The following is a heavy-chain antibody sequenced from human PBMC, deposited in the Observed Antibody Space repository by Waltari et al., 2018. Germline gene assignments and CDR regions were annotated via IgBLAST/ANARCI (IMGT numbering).Heavy chain of an antibody. J-gene: IGHJ4*02. D-gene: IGHD3-9*01. V-gene: IGHV3-74*01. Sequence: EVQLEESGGGLVQPGGSLRLSCAASGFTFSSYWMHWVRQAPGKGLVWVARIKSEGSMISYAGTVKGRFTNARDNAKNTLYLQMNSLSVEDTAVYYCASAYYGIRDWGQGTLVTVSS. CDR1: GFTFSSYW. CDR3: ASAYYGIRD. CDR2: IKSEGSMI.